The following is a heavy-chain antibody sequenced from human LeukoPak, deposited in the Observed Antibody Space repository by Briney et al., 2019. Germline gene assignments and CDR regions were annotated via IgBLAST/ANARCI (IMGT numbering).Heavy chain of an antibody. V-gene: IGHV1-18*01. CDR1: GYTFTSYG. Sequence: ASVKVSCKASGYTFTSYGISWVRQAPGQGLEWMGWISAYNGNTNYAQKFQGRVTMTRNTSISTAYMELSSLRSEDTAVYYCARRRGSWSFDYWGQGTLVTVSS. J-gene: IGHJ4*02. CDR2: ISAYNGNT. CDR3: ARRRGSWSFDY. D-gene: IGHD1-26*01.